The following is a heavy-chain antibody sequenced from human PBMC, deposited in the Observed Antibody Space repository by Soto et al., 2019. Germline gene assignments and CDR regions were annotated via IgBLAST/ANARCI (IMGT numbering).Heavy chain of an antibody. CDR3: ARGVGATWTSWSDP. CDR2: IYSCGST. J-gene: IGHJ5*02. CDR1: GFTVSSNY. V-gene: IGHV3-66*01. D-gene: IGHD1-26*01. Sequence: EVQLVESGGGLVQPGGSLRLSCAASGFTVSSNYMSWVRQAPGKGLEWVSVIYSCGSTYYADSVKGRFAISRDTSKNTLSLQMNSLSAEDTAVYDCARGVGATWTSWSDPWGQGTLVTVSS.